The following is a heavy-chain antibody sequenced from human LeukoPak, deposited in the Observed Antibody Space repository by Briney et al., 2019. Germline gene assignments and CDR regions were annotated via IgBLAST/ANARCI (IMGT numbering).Heavy chain of an antibody. J-gene: IGHJ4*02. D-gene: IGHD3-22*01. Sequence: SVKVSCEASGGTFSSYAISWVRQAPGQGLEWMGGIIPIFGTANYAQKFQGRVTITTDESTSTAYMELSSLRSEDTAVYYCARDRDDSSGYYLWGQGTLVTVSS. V-gene: IGHV1-69*05. CDR3: ARDRDDSSGYYL. CDR2: IIPIFGTA. CDR1: GGTFSSYA.